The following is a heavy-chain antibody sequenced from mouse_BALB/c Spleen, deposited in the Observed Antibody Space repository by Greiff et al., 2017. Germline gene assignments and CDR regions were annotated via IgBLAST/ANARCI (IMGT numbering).Heavy chain of an antibody. CDR1: GFTFSNYW. V-gene: IGHV6-6*02. Sequence: EVMLVESGGGLVQPGGSMKLSCVASGFTFSNYWMNWVRQSPEKGLEWVAEIRLKSNNYATHYAESVKGRFTISRDDSKSSVYLQMNNLRAEDTGIYYCTTAYYGSDYWGQGTTLTVSS. D-gene: IGHD1-1*01. CDR2: IRLKSNNYAT. J-gene: IGHJ2*01. CDR3: TTAYYGSDY.